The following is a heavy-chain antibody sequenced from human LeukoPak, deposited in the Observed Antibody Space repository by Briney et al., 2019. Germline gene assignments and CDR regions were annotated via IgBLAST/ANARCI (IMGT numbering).Heavy chain of an antibody. V-gene: IGHV4-59*08. J-gene: IGHJ4*02. D-gene: IGHD7-27*01. CDR3: ARREATNGGRIDY. CDR2: IYYSGST. Sequence: PSETLSLTCTVSGDSISSYYWSWIRQPPGKGLEWIGYIYYSGSTNYNPSLKSRVTISVDTSKNQFSLKLSSVTAADTAVYYCARREATNGGRIDYWGQGTLVTLSS. CDR1: GDSISSYY.